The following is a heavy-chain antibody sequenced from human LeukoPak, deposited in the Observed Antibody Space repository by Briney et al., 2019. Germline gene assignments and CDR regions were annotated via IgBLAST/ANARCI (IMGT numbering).Heavy chain of an antibody. Sequence: SETLSLTCSVSGGSITSSSYYWGWIRQPPGKGLEWIGEINHSGSTNYNPSLKSRVTISVDTSKNQFSLKLSSVTAADTAVYYCARMGANAYSSSWQFDYWGQGTLVTVSS. CDR1: GGSITSSSYY. CDR3: ARMGANAYSSSWQFDY. V-gene: IGHV4-39*07. J-gene: IGHJ4*02. CDR2: INHSGST. D-gene: IGHD6-13*01.